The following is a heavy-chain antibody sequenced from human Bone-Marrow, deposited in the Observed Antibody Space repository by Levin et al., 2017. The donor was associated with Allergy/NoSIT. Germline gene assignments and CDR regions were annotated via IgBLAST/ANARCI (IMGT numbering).Heavy chain of an antibody. D-gene: IGHD2-2*01. CDR2: ISGGGART. CDR3: AKNYLVVPAAMLYYRYYGLDV. CDR1: GFTFDSYA. J-gene: IGHJ6*02. Sequence: GESLKISCAASGFTFDSYALSWVRQAPGKGLEWVSGISGGGARTKYADSVEGRFTISRDNADKILYLQMNSLRAEDTAIYYCAKNYLVVPAAMLYYRYYGLDVWGQGTTVTVSS. V-gene: IGHV3-23*01.